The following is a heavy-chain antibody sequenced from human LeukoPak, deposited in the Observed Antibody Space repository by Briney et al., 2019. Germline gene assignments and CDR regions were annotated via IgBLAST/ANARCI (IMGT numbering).Heavy chain of an antibody. Sequence: PSQTLSLTCTVSGGSISSGDYYWSWIRQPPGKGLEWIGYIYYSGSTYYNPSLKSRVTISVDTSKNQFSLKLSSVTAADTAVYYCARDYSAPGIAAADGMDVWGQGTTVTVS. J-gene: IGHJ6*02. CDR2: IYYSGST. CDR3: ARDYSAPGIAAADGMDV. D-gene: IGHD6-13*01. CDR1: GGSISSGDYY. V-gene: IGHV4-30-4*01.